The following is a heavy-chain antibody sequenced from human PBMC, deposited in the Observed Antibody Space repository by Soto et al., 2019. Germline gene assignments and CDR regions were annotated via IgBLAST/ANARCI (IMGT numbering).Heavy chain of an antibody. CDR3: AEAKRGYSSSSFDC. CDR2: ISGSGATT. D-gene: IGHD6-13*01. J-gene: IGHJ4*03. CDR1: GFSFGGYA. Sequence: EVQLLESGGGLVQPGGSLRLSCAASGFSFGGYAMNLVRQAPGKGLEWVSGISGSGATTYYADSVKGRFTISRDNSKNTLFLQMNSLRTEDTAVYYCAEAKRGYSSSSFDCWGQGTLVTVSS. V-gene: IGHV3-23*01.